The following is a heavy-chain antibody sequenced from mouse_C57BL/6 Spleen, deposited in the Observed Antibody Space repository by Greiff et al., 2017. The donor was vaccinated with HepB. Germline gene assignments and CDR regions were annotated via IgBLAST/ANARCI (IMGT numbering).Heavy chain of an antibody. Sequence: EVKLVESGEGLVKPGGSLKLSCAASGFTFSSYAMSWVRQTPEKRLEWVAYISSGGDYIYYADTVKGRFTISRDNARNTLYLQMSSLKSEDTAMYYCTREGIYYDYDGVAYWGQGTLVTVSA. CDR2: ISSGGDYI. CDR1: GFTFSSYA. CDR3: TREGIYYDYDGVAY. J-gene: IGHJ3*01. V-gene: IGHV5-9-1*02. D-gene: IGHD2-4*01.